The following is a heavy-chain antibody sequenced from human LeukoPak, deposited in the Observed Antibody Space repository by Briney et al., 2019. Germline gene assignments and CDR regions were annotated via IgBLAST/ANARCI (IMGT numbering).Heavy chain of an antibody. J-gene: IGHJ4*02. CDR2: ISGSGGST. Sequence: PGGALRLSCAASGFTFSSYAMSWVRQAPGKGLEWVSAISGSGGSTYCADSVKGRFTISRDNSKNTLYLQMNSLRAEDTAVYYCAKDARRGGYYSYFDYWGQGTLVTVSS. CDR1: GFTFSSYA. D-gene: IGHD3-22*01. CDR3: AKDARRGGYYSYFDY. V-gene: IGHV3-23*01.